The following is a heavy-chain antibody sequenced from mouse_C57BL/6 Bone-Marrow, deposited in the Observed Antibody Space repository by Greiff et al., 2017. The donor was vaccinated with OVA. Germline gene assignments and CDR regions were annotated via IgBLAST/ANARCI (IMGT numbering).Heavy chain of an antibody. J-gene: IGHJ1*03. CDR1: GFNIKDDY. CDR3: TTGYFDV. CDR2: LDPENGDT. Sequence: VQLQQSGAELVRPGASVKLSCTASGFNIKDDYMHWVKQRPEQGLEWIGWLDPENGDTEYASKFQGKATITADTSSNTAYLQLSSLTSEDTAVYYCTTGYFDVWGTGTTVTVSS. V-gene: IGHV14-4*01.